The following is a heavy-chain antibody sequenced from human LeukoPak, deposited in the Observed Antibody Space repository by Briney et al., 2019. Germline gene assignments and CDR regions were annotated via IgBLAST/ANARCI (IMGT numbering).Heavy chain of an antibody. CDR3: AGTPVVANWFDP. Sequence: ASVKVSCKASGGTFSSYAISWVRQAPGPGLEWMGGIIPIFGTANYAQKLQGRVTITADKSTSTAYMELSSLRSEDTAVYYCAGTPVVANWFDPWGQGTLVTVSS. D-gene: IGHD3-22*01. V-gene: IGHV1-69*06. CDR1: GGTFSSYA. CDR2: IIPIFGTA. J-gene: IGHJ5*02.